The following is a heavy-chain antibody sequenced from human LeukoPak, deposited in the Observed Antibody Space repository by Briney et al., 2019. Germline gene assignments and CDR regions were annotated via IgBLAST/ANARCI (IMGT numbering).Heavy chain of an antibody. CDR3: ARDPGSSSWYTSSGLFDY. D-gene: IGHD6-13*01. V-gene: IGHV3-30-3*01. J-gene: IGHJ4*02. Sequence: GRSLRLSCAASGFTFSSYVIHWVRQAPGKGLEWVAVISYDGSNKYYADSVKGRFTISRDNSKNTLYLQMNSLRAEDTAVYYCARDPGSSSWYTSSGLFDYWGQGTLVTVSS. CDR1: GFTFSSYV. CDR2: ISYDGSNK.